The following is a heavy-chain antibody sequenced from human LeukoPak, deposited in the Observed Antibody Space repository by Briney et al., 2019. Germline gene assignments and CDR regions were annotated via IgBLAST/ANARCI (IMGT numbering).Heavy chain of an antibody. J-gene: IGHJ4*02. CDR1: EFTFSAYW. CDR3: ARENLAAAADY. D-gene: IGHD6-25*01. CDR2: IRGDGSMT. Sequence: PGGSLRLSCAASEFTFSAYWMHWVRQAPGKGLVWVSRIRGDGSMTNYADSVKGRFTISRDNAKNTLYLQMNSLRLEDTAVYYCARENLAAAADYWGQXTXVTVSS. V-gene: IGHV3-74*01.